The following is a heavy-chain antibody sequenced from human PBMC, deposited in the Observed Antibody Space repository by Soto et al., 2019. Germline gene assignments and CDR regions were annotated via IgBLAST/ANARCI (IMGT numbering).Heavy chain of an antibody. CDR2: IHYSGST. CDR1: GGYISSYY. J-gene: IGHJ5*01. CDR3: ARHTSGATSLVWFDS. D-gene: IGHD5-12*01. V-gene: IGHV4-59*08. Sequence: SETLSLTCTVSGGYISSYYWSWIRQPPGKGLEWIGYIHYSGSTNYNPSLKSRVTISVDTSKNQFSLKVRSVTAADTAVYYCARHTSGATSLVWFDSWGQGTLVTVSS.